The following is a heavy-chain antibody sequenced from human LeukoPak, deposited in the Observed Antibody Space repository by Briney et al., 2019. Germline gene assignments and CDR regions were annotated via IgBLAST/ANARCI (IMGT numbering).Heavy chain of an antibody. Sequence: GGSLRLSCAASGFTFSSYSMNWVRQAPGKGLEWVGRIKSKTDGGTTDYAAPVEGRFTISRDDSKNTLYLQMNSLKTEDTAVYYCTTNPVAATIYDYWGQGTLVTVSS. D-gene: IGHD5-12*01. V-gene: IGHV3-15*01. J-gene: IGHJ4*02. CDR2: IKSKTDGGTT. CDR3: TTNPVAATIYDY. CDR1: GFTFSSYS.